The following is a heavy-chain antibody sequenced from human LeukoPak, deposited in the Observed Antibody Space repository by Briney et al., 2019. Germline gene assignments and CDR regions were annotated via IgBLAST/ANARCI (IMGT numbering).Heavy chain of an antibody. Sequence: SETLSLTCTVSGGSISSSSYYWGWIRQPPGKGLEWIGSIYYSGSTYYNPSLKGRVTISVDTSKNQFSLKLSSVTAADTAVYYCARGRKSLLWFGEPQNWFDPWGQGTLVTVSS. D-gene: IGHD3-10*01. CDR2: IYYSGST. J-gene: IGHJ5*02. CDR3: ARGRKSLLWFGEPQNWFDP. V-gene: IGHV4-39*01. CDR1: GGSISSSSYY.